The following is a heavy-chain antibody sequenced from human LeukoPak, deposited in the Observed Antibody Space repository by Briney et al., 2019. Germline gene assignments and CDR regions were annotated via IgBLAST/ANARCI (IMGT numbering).Heavy chain of an antibody. D-gene: IGHD6-19*01. CDR3: AKPSSGWYVGVDS. Sequence: GGSLRLSCAASGFTFSSYWMSWVRQAPGKGLEWVANIKQDGGEKYYVDSVKGRFTISRDNAKNSLYLQMNSLRAEDTAVYYCAKPSSGWYVGVDSWGQGTLVTVSS. CDR2: IKQDGGEK. J-gene: IGHJ4*02. CDR1: GFTFSSYW. V-gene: IGHV3-7*01.